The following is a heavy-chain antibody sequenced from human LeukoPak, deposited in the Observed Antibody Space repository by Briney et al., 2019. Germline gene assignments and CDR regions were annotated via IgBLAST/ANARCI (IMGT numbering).Heavy chain of an antibody. CDR1: GYTFTGYY. CDR3: ARPTGRPSNYYHMDV. V-gene: IGHV1-2*06. D-gene: IGHD1-26*01. Sequence: ASVKVSCKASGYTFTGYYMHWVRQAPGQGLEWMGRINPNSGGTNYAQKFQGRVTMTWDTSISTAYMELSSLRSEDTAVYYCARPTGRPSNYYHMDVWGKGTTVTVSS. CDR2: INPNSGGT. J-gene: IGHJ6*03.